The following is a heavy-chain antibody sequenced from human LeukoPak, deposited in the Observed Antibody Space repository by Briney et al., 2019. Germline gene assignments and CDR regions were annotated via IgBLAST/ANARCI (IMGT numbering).Heavy chain of an antibody. CDR3: ARGTGPAASDIDY. CDR1: GFTFSSYG. D-gene: IGHD6-25*01. Sequence: AGGSLRLSCAASGFTFSSYGMHWVRQAPGKGLEWVAVIWYDGSNKYYADSVKGRFTISRDNSKNTLYLQMNSLGAEDTAVYYCARGTGPAASDIDYWGQGTLVTVSS. J-gene: IGHJ4*02. V-gene: IGHV3-33*01. CDR2: IWYDGSNK.